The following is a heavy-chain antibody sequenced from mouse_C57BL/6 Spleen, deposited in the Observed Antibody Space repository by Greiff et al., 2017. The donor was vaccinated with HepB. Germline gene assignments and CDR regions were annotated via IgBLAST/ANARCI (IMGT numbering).Heavy chain of an antibody. CDR2: ISYDGSN. CDR1: GYSITSGYY. CDR3: AAGGSYYFDY. J-gene: IGHJ2*01. V-gene: IGHV3-6*01. Sequence: DVQLQESGPGLVKPSQSLSLTCSVTGYSITSGYYWNWIRQFPGNKLEWMGYISYDGSNNYNPSLKNRISITRDTSKNQFFLKLNSVTTEDTATYYCAAGGSYYFDYWGQGTTLTVSS. D-gene: IGHD1-1*01.